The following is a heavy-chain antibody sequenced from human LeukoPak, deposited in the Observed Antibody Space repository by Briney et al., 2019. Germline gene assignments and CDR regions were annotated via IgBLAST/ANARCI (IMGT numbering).Heavy chain of an antibody. V-gene: IGHV4-4*07. CDR2: IYSSGAT. Sequence: SETLSLTCSVSGGSINDIYWTWIRQPAGEGLEWIGRIYSSGATYYNPSLKSRVTISVDMSTNHFSLRLSSVTAADTAVYYCARQGLYGSVHYEDYWGQGTLVTVSS. CDR1: GGSINDIY. D-gene: IGHD6-19*01. J-gene: IGHJ4*02. CDR3: ARQGLYGSVHYEDY.